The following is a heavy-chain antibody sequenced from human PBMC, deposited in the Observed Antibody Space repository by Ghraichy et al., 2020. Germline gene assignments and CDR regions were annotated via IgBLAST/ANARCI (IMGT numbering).Heavy chain of an antibody. Sequence: GESLNISCAASGFTFSSYGMHWVRQAPGKGLEWVAVIWYDGSNKYYVDSVKGRFTISRDNFKNTLYLQMNSLRAEDTAVYYCARDDGIAVGGNYYYGMDVWGQGTTVTVSS. D-gene: IGHD6-19*01. V-gene: IGHV3-33*01. CDR3: ARDDGIAVGGNYYYGMDV. CDR2: IWYDGSNK. CDR1: GFTFSSYG. J-gene: IGHJ6*02.